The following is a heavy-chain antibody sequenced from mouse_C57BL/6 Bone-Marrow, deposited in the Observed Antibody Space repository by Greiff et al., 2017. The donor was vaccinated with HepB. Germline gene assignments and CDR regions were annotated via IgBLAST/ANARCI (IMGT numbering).Heavy chain of an antibody. J-gene: IGHJ2*01. Sequence: DVKLVESGGGLVKPGGSLKLSCAASGFTFSSYAMSWVRQTPEKRLEWVATISDGGSYTYYPDNVKGRFTISRDNAKNNLYLQMSHLKSEDTAMYYCARGGYYGYWGQGTTLTVSS. D-gene: IGHD2-3*01. V-gene: IGHV5-4*03. CDR3: ARGGYYGY. CDR1: GFTFSSYA. CDR2: ISDGGSYT.